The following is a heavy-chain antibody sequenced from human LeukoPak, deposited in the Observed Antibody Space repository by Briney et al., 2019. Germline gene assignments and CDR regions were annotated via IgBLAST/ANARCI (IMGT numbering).Heavy chain of an antibody. CDR2: INQDESEK. V-gene: IGHV3-7*01. J-gene: IGHJ4*02. Sequence: PGGSLRLSCAASGFTFSSYWMSWVRQAPGKGLEWVANINQDESEKNYVDSVKGRFTISRDNAQNSLYLQVNSLRAEDTAVYFCARDRGYSNFDYWGQGTLVTASS. CDR1: GFTFSSYW. D-gene: IGHD3-10*01. CDR3: ARDRGYSNFDY.